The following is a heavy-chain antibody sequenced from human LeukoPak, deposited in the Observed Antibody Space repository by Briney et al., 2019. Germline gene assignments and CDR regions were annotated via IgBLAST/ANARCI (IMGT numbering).Heavy chain of an antibody. J-gene: IGHJ6*03. V-gene: IGHV4-38-2*01. CDR2: IYHSGST. CDR3: ARSIAARHYYYYYMDV. CDR1: GYSISSGYY. D-gene: IGHD6-6*01. Sequence: SETLSLTCAVSGYSISSGYYWGWIRQPPGKGLEWIGSIYHSGSTYYNPSLKSRVTISVDTSKNQFSLKLSSVTAADTAVYYCARSIAARHYYYYYMDVWGKGTTVTVSS.